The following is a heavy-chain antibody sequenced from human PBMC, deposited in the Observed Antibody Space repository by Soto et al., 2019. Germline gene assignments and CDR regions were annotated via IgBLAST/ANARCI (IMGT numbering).Heavy chain of an antibody. CDR2: IYYSGTT. CDR3: ASREIQGPIDY. V-gene: IGHV4-28*01. D-gene: IGHD1-26*01. Sequence: PSETLSLTCAVSGYSISSSNWWGWFRQPPGKGLEWIGYIYYSGTTYYNPSLKSRVTMSVDTSKNQFSLKLTSVTAVDTAVYYCASREIQGPIDYWGQGTLVTVSS. CDR1: GYSISSSNW. J-gene: IGHJ4*02.